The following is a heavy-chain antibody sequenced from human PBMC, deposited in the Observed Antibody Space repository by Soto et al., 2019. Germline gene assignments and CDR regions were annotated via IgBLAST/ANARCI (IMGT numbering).Heavy chain of an antibody. J-gene: IGHJ4*02. D-gene: IGHD4-17*01. V-gene: IGHV1-8*02. Sequence: ASVKVSCKASGYTFTIYAMHWVRQAPGQGLEWMGWVSADHGNTGYARQFQGRITMTSDTSINTVFMELTNLRPEDTAVYYCAVTTGYWGQGTKVTVSS. CDR3: AVTTGY. CDR1: GYTFTIYA. CDR2: VSADHGNT.